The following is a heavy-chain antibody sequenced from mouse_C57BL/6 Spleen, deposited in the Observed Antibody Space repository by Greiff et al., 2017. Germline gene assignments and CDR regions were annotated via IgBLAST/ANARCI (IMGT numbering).Heavy chain of an antibody. CDR1: GFTFSSYG. CDR3: ARHEGTGTGYFDY. V-gene: IGHV5-6*02. Sequence: EVKLVESGGDLVKPGGSLKLSCAASGFTFSSYGMSWVRQTPDKRLEWVATISSGGSYTYYPDSVKGRFTISRDNAKNTLYLQMSSLKSEDTAMYYCARHEGTGTGYFDYWGQGTTLTVSS. J-gene: IGHJ2*01. CDR2: ISSGGSYT. D-gene: IGHD4-1*01.